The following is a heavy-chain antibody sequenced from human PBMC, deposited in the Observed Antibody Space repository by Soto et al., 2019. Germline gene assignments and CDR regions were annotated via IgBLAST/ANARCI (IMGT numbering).Heavy chain of an antibody. V-gene: IGHV4-59*01. J-gene: IGHJ1*01. CDR1: GGSISSYY. Sequence: SETLSLTCTVSGGSISSYYWSWIRQPPGKGLEWIGYIYYSGSTNYNPSLKSRVTISVDTSKNQFSLKLSSATAADTAVYYCARGAIGYCISTSRYVKEYFQHWGQGTLVTVSS. CDR3: ARGAIGYCISTSRYVKEYFQH. CDR2: IYYSGST. D-gene: IGHD2-2*03.